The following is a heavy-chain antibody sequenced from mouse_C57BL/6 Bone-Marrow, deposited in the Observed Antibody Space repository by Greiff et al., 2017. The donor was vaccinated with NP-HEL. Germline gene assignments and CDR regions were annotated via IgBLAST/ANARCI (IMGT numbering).Heavy chain of an antibody. CDR1: GYSITSGYY. Sequence: VQLQQSGPGLVKPSQSLSLTCSVTGYSITSGYYWNWIRQFPGNKLEWMGYISYDGSNNYNPSLKNRISITRDTSKNQCFLKLNSVTTEDTATYYCARDRFWGQGTLVTVSA. J-gene: IGHJ3*01. CDR2: ISYDGSN. CDR3: ARDRF. V-gene: IGHV3-6*01.